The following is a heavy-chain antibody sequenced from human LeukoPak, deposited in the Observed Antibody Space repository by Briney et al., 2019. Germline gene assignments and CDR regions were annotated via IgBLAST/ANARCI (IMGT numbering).Heavy chain of an antibody. V-gene: IGHV4-39*07. CDR3: AREIIAVAGMYYFDY. D-gene: IGHD6-19*01. Sequence: SETLSLTCTVSGGSISSSSYYWGWIRQPPGKGLEWIGSIYYSGSTYYNPSLKSRVTMSVDTSKNQFSLKLSSVTAADTAVYYCAREIIAVAGMYYFDYWGQGTLVTVSS. CDR2: IYYSGST. J-gene: IGHJ4*02. CDR1: GGSISSSSYY.